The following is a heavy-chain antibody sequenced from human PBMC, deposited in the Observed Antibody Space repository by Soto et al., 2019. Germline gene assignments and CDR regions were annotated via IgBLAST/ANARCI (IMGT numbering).Heavy chain of an antibody. CDR1: GYTFTSYD. D-gene: IGHD4-17*01. CDR3: ARGGGYDVGLQNDYGDYPDAFDI. Sequence: GASVKVSCKASGYTFTSYDINWVRQATGQGLEWMGWMNANNGNTNYAQKLQGRVTMTTDTSTSTAYMELRSLRSDDTAVYYCARGGGYDVGLQNDYGDYPDAFDIWGQGTMVTVSS. J-gene: IGHJ3*02. V-gene: IGHV1-18*01. CDR2: MNANNGNT.